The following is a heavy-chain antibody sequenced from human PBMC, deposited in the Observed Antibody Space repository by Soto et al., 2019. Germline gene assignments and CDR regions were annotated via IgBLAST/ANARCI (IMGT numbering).Heavy chain of an antibody. CDR2: INPNSGGT. V-gene: IGHV1-2*04. Sequence: QVQLVQSGAEVKKPGASVKVSCKASGYTFTGYYMHWVRQAPGQGLEWMGWINPNSGGTNYAQKFQGWVTMTRDTSISTAYMELSRLRSDDTAVYYCALGYCSGGSCYSYYYYGMDVWGQGTTVTVSS. J-gene: IGHJ6*02. D-gene: IGHD2-15*01. CDR3: ALGYCSGGSCYSYYYYGMDV. CDR1: GYTFTGYY.